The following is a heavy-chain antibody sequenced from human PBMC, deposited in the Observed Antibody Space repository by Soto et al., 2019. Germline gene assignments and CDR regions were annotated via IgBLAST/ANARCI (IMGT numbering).Heavy chain of an antibody. V-gene: IGHV4-59*08. D-gene: IGHD2-15*01. Sequence: SETLSLTCTVSGGSISSYYWSWIRQPPGKGLEWIGYIYYSGSTNYNPSLKRRVTISVETSKNQFSLKLSSVTAADTAVYYCARHHNCSGGSCYRYYYYYMDVWGKGTTVTVSS. J-gene: IGHJ6*03. CDR1: GGSISSYY. CDR3: ARHHNCSGGSCYRYYYYYMDV. CDR2: IYYSGST.